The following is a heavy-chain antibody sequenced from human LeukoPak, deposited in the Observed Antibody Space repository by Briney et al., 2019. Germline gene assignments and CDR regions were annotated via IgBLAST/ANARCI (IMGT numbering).Heavy chain of an antibody. Sequence: PGGSLRLSCAASGFTFSDYYMSWIRQAPGKGLEWVSYISSSGSTIYYADSVKGRFTVSRDNSKNTLYLQMKSLRAEDTAVYYCAKDWRRIAVVGLAARHGNYMDVWGKGTTVTISS. CDR3: AKDWRRIAVVGLAARHGNYMDV. CDR1: GFTFSDYY. CDR2: ISSSGSTI. D-gene: IGHD2-15*01. J-gene: IGHJ6*03. V-gene: IGHV3-11*04.